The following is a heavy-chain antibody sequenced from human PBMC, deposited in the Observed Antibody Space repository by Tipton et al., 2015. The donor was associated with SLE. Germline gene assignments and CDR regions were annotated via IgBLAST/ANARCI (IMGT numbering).Heavy chain of an antibody. V-gene: IGHV4-39*06. CDR1: GGSISSSSYY. Sequence: TLSLTCTVSGGSISSSSYYWGWIRQPPGKGLEWIGSIYYSGSTYYNPPLKSRVTISVDTSKNQFPLKLSSVTAADTAVYYCARDGKAFDIWGQGTMVPVSS. D-gene: IGHD1-26*01. CDR3: ARDGKAFDI. CDR2: IYYSGST. J-gene: IGHJ3*02.